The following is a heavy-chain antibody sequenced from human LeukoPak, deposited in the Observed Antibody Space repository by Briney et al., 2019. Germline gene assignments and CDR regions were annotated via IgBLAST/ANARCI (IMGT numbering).Heavy chain of an antibody. D-gene: IGHD5-18*01. CDR3: AKDRLRGYSYGYVDY. CDR2: IWYDGANQ. J-gene: IGHJ4*02. CDR1: GFTFSSYA. V-gene: IGHV3-33*06. Sequence: GGSLRLSCAASGFTFSSYAMHWARQAPGKGLGWVAVIWYDGANQYYTDSVKGRFTISRDNSKNTLYLQMNSLRAEDTAVYYCAKDRLRGYSYGYVDYWGQGTLVTASS.